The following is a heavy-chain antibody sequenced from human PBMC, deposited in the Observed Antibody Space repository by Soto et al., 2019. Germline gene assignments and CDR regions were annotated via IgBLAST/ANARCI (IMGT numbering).Heavy chain of an antibody. V-gene: IGHV3-21*01. CDR2: ISSSSSYI. CDR1: GFTFSSYS. D-gene: IGHD3-3*01. CDR3: ARDGGLYYDFWSGYYSRINWFDH. Sequence: GGSLRLSCAASGFTFSSYSMNWVRQAPGKGLEWVSSISSSSSYIYYADSVKGRFTISRDNAKNSLYLQMNSLRAEDTAVSYCARDGGLYYDFWSGYYSRINWFDHWGQGTLVTVSS. J-gene: IGHJ5*02.